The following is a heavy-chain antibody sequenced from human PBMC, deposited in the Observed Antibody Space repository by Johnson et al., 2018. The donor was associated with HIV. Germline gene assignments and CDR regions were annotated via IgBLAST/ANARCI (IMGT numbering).Heavy chain of an antibody. CDR2: IGTAGDT. J-gene: IGHJ3*02. Sequence: VQLVESGGGLVQPGGSLRLSCAASGFTFSSYDMHWVRQTTGKGLESVSGIGTAGDTYYPGSVKGRFTISRENAKNSLYLQMNSLRAGDTAVYYCAKDQWSSSWTNDAFDIWGQGTMVTVSS. CDR3: AKDQWSSSWTNDAFDI. CDR1: GFTFSSYD. D-gene: IGHD6-13*01. V-gene: IGHV3-13*01.